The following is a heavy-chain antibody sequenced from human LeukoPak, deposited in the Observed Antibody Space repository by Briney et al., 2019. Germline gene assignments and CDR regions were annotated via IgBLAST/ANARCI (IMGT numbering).Heavy chain of an antibody. D-gene: IGHD3-22*01. V-gene: IGHV1-2*06. J-gene: IGHJ4*02. CDR3: ARGRNSVYYFNVVAPSYFDY. Sequence: VASVKASCKASGYTFTGYYMHWVRQAPGQGLEWMGRINPNSGGTNYAQKFQGRVTMTGNTSINTAYMDLSRLRSDDTAVYYCARGRNSVYYFNVVAPSYFDYWGQGTLVTVSS. CDR1: GYTFTGYY. CDR2: INPNSGGT.